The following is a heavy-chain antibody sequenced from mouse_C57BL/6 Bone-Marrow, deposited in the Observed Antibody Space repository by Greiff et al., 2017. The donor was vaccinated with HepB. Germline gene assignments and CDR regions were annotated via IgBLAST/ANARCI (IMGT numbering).Heavy chain of an antibody. CDR1: GFTFSSYG. Sequence: EVKLVESGGDLVKPGGSLKLSCAASGFTFSSYGMSWVRQTPDKRLEWVATISSGGSYTYYPDSVKGRFTISRDNAKNTLYLQMSSLKSEDTAMYYCATFYYDVWFAYWGQGTLVTVSA. J-gene: IGHJ3*01. D-gene: IGHD2-4*01. V-gene: IGHV5-6*02. CDR2: ISSGGSYT. CDR3: ATFYYDVWFAY.